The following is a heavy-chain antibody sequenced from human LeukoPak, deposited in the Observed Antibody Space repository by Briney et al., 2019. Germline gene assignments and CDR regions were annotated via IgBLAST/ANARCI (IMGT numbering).Heavy chain of an antibody. Sequence: GGSLRLSCAASGFTFSSYGMHWVRQAPGKGLEWVAVIWYDGSNKYYADSVKGRFTISRDNSKNTLYLQMNSLRAEDTAVYYCAKDSYCSSTSCYTPHYYYMDVWGKGTTVTVSS. CDR2: IWYDGSNK. CDR3: AKDSYCSSTSCYTPHYYYMDV. CDR1: GFTFSSYG. D-gene: IGHD2-2*02. J-gene: IGHJ6*03. V-gene: IGHV3-33*06.